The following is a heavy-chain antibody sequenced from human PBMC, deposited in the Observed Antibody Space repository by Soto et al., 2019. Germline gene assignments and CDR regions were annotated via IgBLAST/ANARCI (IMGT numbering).Heavy chain of an antibody. CDR2: ISSSSSYI. CDR1: GFTFSSYS. D-gene: IGHD6-19*01. CDR3: AREAEGIVVSRNFDL. J-gene: IGHJ5*02. Sequence: EVQLVESGGGLVKPGGSLRLSCVASGFTFSSYSMNWVRQAPGKGLEWVSSISSSSSYIYFADAVRGRFTISRDNAKNSVYLQMNSLRAEDTAGYYCAREAEGIVVSRNFDLWGQGTRVTVSS. V-gene: IGHV3-21*01.